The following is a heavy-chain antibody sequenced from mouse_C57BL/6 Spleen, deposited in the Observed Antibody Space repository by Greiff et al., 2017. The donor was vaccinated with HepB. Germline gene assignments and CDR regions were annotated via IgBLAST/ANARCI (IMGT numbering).Heavy chain of an antibody. CDR1: GYSFSSYW. D-gene: IGHD2-4*01. Sequence: QVQLQQSGAELVKPGASVKISCKASGYSFSSYWMNWVKQRPGKGLEWIGQIYPGDGDTDYNGKFKGKATLTEDKSSSTAYLQLSSLTSEDSAVYFCARSGDYDLSYWGQGTLVTVSA. CDR3: ARSGDYDLSY. V-gene: IGHV1-80*01. J-gene: IGHJ3*01. CDR2: IYPGDGDT.